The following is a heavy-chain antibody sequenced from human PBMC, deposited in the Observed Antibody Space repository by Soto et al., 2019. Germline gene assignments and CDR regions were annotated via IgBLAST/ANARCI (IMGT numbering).Heavy chain of an antibody. CDR3: ARDLCSSTSCYPDY. J-gene: IGHJ4*02. D-gene: IGHD2-2*01. V-gene: IGHV3-48*03. CDR1: GFTFSSYE. Sequence: EVQLVESGGGLVQPGGSLRLSCAASGFTFSSYEMNWVRQAPGKGLEWVLYISSSGSTIYYADSVKGRFTISRDNAKNSLYLQMNSLRAEDTAVYYCARDLCSSTSCYPDYWGQGTLVTVSS. CDR2: ISSSGSTI.